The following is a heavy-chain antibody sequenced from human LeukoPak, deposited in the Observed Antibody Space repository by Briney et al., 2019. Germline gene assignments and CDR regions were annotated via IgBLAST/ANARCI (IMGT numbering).Heavy chain of an antibody. J-gene: IGHJ4*02. CDR3: ARLVPERFFQLNPEGYYDY. CDR2: INRNGNT. Sequence: SETLSLTCAISDEPFSGYYWGWIRQPPGKGLELIGEINRNGNTDYNPSLKSRVSMSIDTSKNQLSLNLISVTAADTAVYYCARLVPERFFQLNPEGYYDYWGQGTLVTVSS. V-gene: IGHV4-34*01. CDR1: DEPFSGYY. D-gene: IGHD3-3*01.